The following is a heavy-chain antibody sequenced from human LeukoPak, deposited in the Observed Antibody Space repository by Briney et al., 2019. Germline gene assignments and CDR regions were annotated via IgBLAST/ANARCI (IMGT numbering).Heavy chain of an antibody. D-gene: IGHD3-10*01. CDR1: GYTFTGYY. CDR2: INPNSGGT. Sequence: ASVKVSCKASGYTFTGYYMHWVRQAPGQGLEWMGRINPNSGGTNYAQKFQGRVTMTRDTSISTAYMELSRLRSDVTAVYYCAREGRVTMVRGVRGYYYYYMDVWGKGTTVTVSS. J-gene: IGHJ6*03. V-gene: IGHV1-2*06. CDR3: AREGRVTMVRGVRGYYYYYMDV.